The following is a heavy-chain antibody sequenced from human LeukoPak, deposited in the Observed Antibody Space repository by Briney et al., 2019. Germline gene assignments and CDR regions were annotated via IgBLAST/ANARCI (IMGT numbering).Heavy chain of an antibody. CDR2: IYHSGST. CDR1: GYSISSGYY. Sequence: SETLSLTCTVSGYSISSGYYWGWIRQPPGKGLEWIGSIYHSGSTYYNPSLKSRVTISVDTSKNLFSLKLSSVTAADTAVYYCARDSSNWGPYYFDYWGQGTLVTVSS. CDR3: ARDSSNWGPYYFDY. V-gene: IGHV4-38-2*02. J-gene: IGHJ4*02. D-gene: IGHD7-27*01.